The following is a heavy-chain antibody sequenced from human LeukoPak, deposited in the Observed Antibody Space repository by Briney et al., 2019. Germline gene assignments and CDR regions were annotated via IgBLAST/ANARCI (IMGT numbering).Heavy chain of an antibody. CDR1: GYSFTSYW. J-gene: IGHJ3*01. V-gene: IGHV5-51*01. CDR3: ATLSLPYPDAFDL. CDR2: MYPGDSDT. Sequence: GESLKISCRGSGYSFTSYWIAWVRQMPGKGLEWMGVMYPGDSDTRYSPSFQGQVTISADKSITTTYLQWSSLKASDTATYYCATLSLPYPDAFDLWGQGPMVTVS. D-gene: IGHD2/OR15-2a*01.